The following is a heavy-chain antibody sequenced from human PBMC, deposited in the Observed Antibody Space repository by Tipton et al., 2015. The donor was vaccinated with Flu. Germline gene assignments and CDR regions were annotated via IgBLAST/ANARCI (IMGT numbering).Heavy chain of an antibody. V-gene: IGHV3-49*04. J-gene: IGHJ4*02. CDR1: GFTFGDYA. Sequence: SLRLSCTASGFTFGDYAVSWVRQAPGKGLEWVGFIRSKAYGGTTEYAASVRGRFTISRDDSKSIAYLQMNSLKTEDTAVYYCSRGGGYNPFHFDYWGQGTLVTVSS. D-gene: IGHD5-24*01. CDR3: SRGGGYNPFHFDY. CDR2: IRSKAYGGTT.